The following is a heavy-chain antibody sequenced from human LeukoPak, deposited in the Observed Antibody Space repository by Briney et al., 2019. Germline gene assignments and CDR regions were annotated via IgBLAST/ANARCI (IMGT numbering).Heavy chain of an antibody. CDR2: INPSGGSA. Sequence: ASVKVSCKASGYTFTSYYMHWVRQAPGQGLEWMGIINPSGGSASYAQKFQGRVTITADESTSTAYMELSSLRPEDTAVYYCARDNVEDIVVVPNDYEQYYYYYGMDVWGQGTTVTVSS. CDR3: ARDNVEDIVVVPNDYEQYYYYYGMDV. D-gene: IGHD2-2*01. CDR1: GYTFTSYY. V-gene: IGHV1-46*01. J-gene: IGHJ6*02.